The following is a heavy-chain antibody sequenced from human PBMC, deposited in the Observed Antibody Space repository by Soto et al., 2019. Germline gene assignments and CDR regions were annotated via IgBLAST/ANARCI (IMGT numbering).Heavy chain of an antibody. Sequence: SVKVSCKASGGTFSSYAISWVRQAPGQGLEWMGGIIPIFGTANYAQKFQGRVTITADESTSTAYMELSSLRSEDTAVYYCARAPHTAMVPSQDCYYGMDVWGQGTTVTVSS. CDR2: IIPIFGTA. CDR1: GGTFSSYA. J-gene: IGHJ6*02. D-gene: IGHD5-18*01. V-gene: IGHV1-69*13. CDR3: ARAPHTAMVPSQDCYYGMDV.